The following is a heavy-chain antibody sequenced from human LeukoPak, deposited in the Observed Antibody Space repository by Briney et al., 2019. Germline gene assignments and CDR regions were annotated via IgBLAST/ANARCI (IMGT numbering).Heavy chain of an antibody. CDR3: ARDPTITIFGVVIQDYYYGMDV. CDR1: GYTFTGYY. Sequence: ASVKVSCKASGYTFTGYYMHWVRQAPGQGLEWMGWINPNSGGTNYAQKFQGRVTMTRDTSISTAYMGLSRLRSDDTAVYYCARDPTITIFGVVIQDYYYGMDVWGQGTTVTVSS. J-gene: IGHJ6*02. V-gene: IGHV1-2*02. D-gene: IGHD3-3*01. CDR2: INPNSGGT.